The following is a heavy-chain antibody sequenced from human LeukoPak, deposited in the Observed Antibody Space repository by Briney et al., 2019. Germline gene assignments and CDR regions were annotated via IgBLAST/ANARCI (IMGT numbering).Heavy chain of an antibody. CDR1: GFTFSSYA. Sequence: PGGSLRLSCAASGFTFSSYAMSWVRQAPGKGLEWVANIKQDGSEKYYVDSVKGRFTISRDNAKNSLYLQMNSLRAEDTALYYCAKDRAYGYESFDIWGQGTMVTVSS. CDR3: AKDRAYGYESFDI. V-gene: IGHV3-7*03. D-gene: IGHD4-17*01. CDR2: IKQDGSEK. J-gene: IGHJ3*02.